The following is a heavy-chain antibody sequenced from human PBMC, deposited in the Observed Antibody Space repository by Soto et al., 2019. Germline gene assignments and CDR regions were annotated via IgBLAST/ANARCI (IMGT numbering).Heavy chain of an antibody. CDR3: AKGRQLWLDYFDY. J-gene: IGHJ4*02. CDR2: ISGSGGST. D-gene: IGHD5-18*01. V-gene: IGHV3-23*01. Sequence: GGSLRLSCAASGFTFSSYAMSWVRQAPGRGLEWVSAISGSGGSTYYADSVKGRFTISRDNSKNTLYLQMNSLRAEDTAVYYCAKGRQLWLDYFDYWGQGTLVTVSS. CDR1: GFTFSSYA.